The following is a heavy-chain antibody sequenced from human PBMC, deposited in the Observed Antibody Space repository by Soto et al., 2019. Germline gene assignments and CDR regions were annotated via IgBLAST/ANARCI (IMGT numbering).Heavy chain of an antibody. CDR1: GGSISSGDYY. Sequence: SETLSLTCTVSGGSISSGDYYWSWIRQPPGKGLEWIGYIYYSGSTYYNPSLKSRVTISVDTSKNQFSLKLSSVTAADTAVYYCARGDYDSSGYHYGMDVWGQGTTVTVS. V-gene: IGHV4-30-4*01. D-gene: IGHD3-22*01. J-gene: IGHJ6*02. CDR3: ARGDYDSSGYHYGMDV. CDR2: IYYSGST.